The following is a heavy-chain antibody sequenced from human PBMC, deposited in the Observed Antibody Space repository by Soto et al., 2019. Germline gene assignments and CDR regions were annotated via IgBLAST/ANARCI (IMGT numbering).Heavy chain of an antibody. Sequence: GGFLRLSCAASGFTVSSNYMSWVRQAPGKGLEWVSVIYSGGSTYYADSVKGRFTISRDNSKNTLYLQMNSLRAEDTAVYYCAREDLYDSSGYPYPIPAFWGQGTLVTVSS. V-gene: IGHV3-53*01. CDR3: AREDLYDSSGYPYPIPAF. D-gene: IGHD3-22*01. CDR1: GFTVSSNY. J-gene: IGHJ4*02. CDR2: IYSGGST.